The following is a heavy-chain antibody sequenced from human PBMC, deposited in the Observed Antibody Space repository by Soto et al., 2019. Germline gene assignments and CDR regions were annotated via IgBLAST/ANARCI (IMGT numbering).Heavy chain of an antibody. CDR3: AREGQADNYYYYGMDV. Sequence: PGGSLRLSCAASGFTVSSNYMSWVRQAPGKGLEWVSVIYSGGSTYYADSVKGRFTISRDNAKNSLYLQMNSLRAEDTAVYYCAREGQADNYYYYGMDVWGQGTTVTVSS. CDR2: IYSGGST. CDR1: GFTVSSNY. J-gene: IGHJ6*02. V-gene: IGHV3-66*01. D-gene: IGHD2-15*01.